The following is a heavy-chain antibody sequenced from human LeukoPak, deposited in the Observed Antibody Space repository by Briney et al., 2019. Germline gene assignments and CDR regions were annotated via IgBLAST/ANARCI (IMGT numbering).Heavy chain of an antibody. D-gene: IGHD6-6*01. Sequence: GGSLRLSCAATGFTFSRYGMHWVRQAPGKGLQWVAFIRFDGSDKYYADSVKGRFTISRDNSKNSVSLQMNSLRADDAALYYCAKDVSSSGDYYYYYYMDVWGKGTAVTVSS. J-gene: IGHJ6*03. CDR3: AKDVSSSGDYYYYYYMDV. V-gene: IGHV3-30*02. CDR2: IRFDGSDK. CDR1: GFTFSRYG.